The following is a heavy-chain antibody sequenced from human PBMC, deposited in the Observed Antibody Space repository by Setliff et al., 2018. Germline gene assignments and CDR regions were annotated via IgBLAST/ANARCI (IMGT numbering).Heavy chain of an antibody. V-gene: IGHV5-51*01. J-gene: IGHJ3*02. CDR3: ARRNTAMVYGFDI. CDR1: EYSFTTYW. Sequence: GESLKISCKASEYSFTTYWIGWVRQMPGKGLEWMGIIYPGDSDTRYSPSFQGQVTISADKSINTAYLQWSSLKASDTAVYYCARRNTAMVYGFDIWGQGTMVTVSS. CDR2: IYPGDSDT. D-gene: IGHD5-18*01.